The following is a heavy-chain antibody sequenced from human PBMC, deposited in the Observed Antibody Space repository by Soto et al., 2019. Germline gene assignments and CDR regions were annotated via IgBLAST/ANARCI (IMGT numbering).Heavy chain of an antibody. CDR3: ARRLDWYLDL. Sequence: PGGSLRLSCAASGFAFGASALQWVRQASGKGLEWLGRIGSKGETYATAYAASVKGRFTISRDDSKNTAYLQMNSLESEDTAVYYCARRLDWYLDLWGRGTLVTVSS. CDR2: IGSKGETYAT. CDR1: GFAFGASA. V-gene: IGHV3-73*01. J-gene: IGHJ2*01.